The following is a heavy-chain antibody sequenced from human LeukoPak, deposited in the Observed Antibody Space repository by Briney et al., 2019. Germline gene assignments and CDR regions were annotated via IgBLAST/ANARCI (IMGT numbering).Heavy chain of an antibody. CDR2: IIPIFGIA. Sequence: ASVKVSCKASGGTFSSYTISWVRQAPGQGLEWMGRIIPIFGIANYAQKFQGRVTITADKSTSTAYMELSSLRSEDTAVYYCASARGSGSYYNWFDPWGQGTLVTVSS. J-gene: IGHJ5*02. CDR1: GGTFSSYT. D-gene: IGHD1-26*01. V-gene: IGHV1-69*02. CDR3: ASARGSGSYYNWFDP.